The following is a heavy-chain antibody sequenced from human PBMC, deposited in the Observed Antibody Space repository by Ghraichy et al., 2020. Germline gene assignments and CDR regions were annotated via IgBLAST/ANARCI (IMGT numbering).Heavy chain of an antibody. Sequence: GGSLRLSCAASGFTFSTYGMHWVRQAPGKGLDWVAFIRYDGTSEYYADSVKGRFTISRDNSKNTLYLQMSSLRAEDTAVYYCAKGWHSSGWTIDYWGQGTLVTVSS. CDR3: AKGWHSSGWTIDY. CDR1: GFTFSTYG. D-gene: IGHD6-19*01. CDR2: IRYDGTSE. J-gene: IGHJ4*02. V-gene: IGHV3-30*02.